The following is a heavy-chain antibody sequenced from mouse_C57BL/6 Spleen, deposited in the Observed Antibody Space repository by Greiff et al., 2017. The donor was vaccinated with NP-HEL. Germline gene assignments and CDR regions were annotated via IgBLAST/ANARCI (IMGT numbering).Heavy chain of an antibody. CDR3: ARNGGAY. V-gene: IGHV2-2*01. Sequence: VKLVESGPGLVQPSQCLSITCTVSGFSLTSYGVHWVRQSPGKGLEWLGVIWSGGSTDYNAAFISRLSISKDNSKSQVFFKMNSLQADDTAIYYCARNGGAYWGQGTLVTVSA. J-gene: IGHJ3*01. CDR2: IWSGGST. CDR1: GFSLTSYG.